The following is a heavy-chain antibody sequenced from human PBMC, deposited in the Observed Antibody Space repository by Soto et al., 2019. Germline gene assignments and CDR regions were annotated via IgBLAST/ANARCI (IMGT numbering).Heavy chain of an antibody. CDR2: IYYSGST. CDR3: ARRYGGNFDY. D-gene: IGHD1-26*01. V-gene: IGHV4-59*01. CDR1: GGSISSYY. Sequence: SETLSLTCTVSGGSISSYYWSWIRQPPGKGLEWIGYIYYSGSTNYNPSLKSRVTISVDTSKNQFSLKLSPVTAADTAVYYCARRYGGNFDYWGQGTLVTVSS. J-gene: IGHJ4*02.